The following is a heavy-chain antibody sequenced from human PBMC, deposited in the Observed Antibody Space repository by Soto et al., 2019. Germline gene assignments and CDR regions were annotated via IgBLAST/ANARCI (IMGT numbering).Heavy chain of an antibody. CDR1: GITFSSYG. CDR2: IWYDGSNK. J-gene: IGHJ6*02. CDR3: ARVRGWAGQRIYYYCHMDV. D-gene: IGHD6-19*01. Sequence: QVQLVESGGGVVQPGRSLRLSCAASGITFSSYGMQWVRQARGKGLEWVAGIWYDGSNKYYADSVKGRFIISRDNSKHPPYLPMNSPGAEAAAVDYCARVRGWAGQRIYYYCHMDVRGQGTPDAVS. V-gene: IGHV3-33*03.